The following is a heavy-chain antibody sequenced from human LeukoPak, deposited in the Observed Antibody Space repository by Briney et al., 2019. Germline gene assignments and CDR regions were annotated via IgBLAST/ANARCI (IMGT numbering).Heavy chain of an antibody. CDR1: GGSISSGGYS. J-gene: IGHJ4*02. Sequence: SETLSLTCAVSGGSISSGGYSWSWIRQPPGKGLEWIGYIYHSGSTYYNPSLKSRVTISVDRSKNQFSLKLSSVTAADTAVYYCATDTVVGSFDYWGQGTLVTVSS. CDR3: ATDTVVGSFDY. CDR2: IYHSGST. V-gene: IGHV4-30-2*01. D-gene: IGHD4-23*01.